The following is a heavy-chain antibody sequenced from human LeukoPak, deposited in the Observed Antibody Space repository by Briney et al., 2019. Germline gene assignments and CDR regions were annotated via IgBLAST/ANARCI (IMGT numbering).Heavy chain of an antibody. D-gene: IGHD3-22*01. V-gene: IGHV3-7*01. J-gene: IGHJ4*02. CDR1: GFTFSSYW. CDR2: IEQDGSDK. Sequence: GGSLRLSCAASGFTFSSYWMSWVRQAPGKGLEWVANIEQDGSDKYYVDSVRGRFTISRDNAKKSLYLQMNSLRAEDTAVYYCARGEGGYYDSSGYVDYWGQGTLVTVSS. CDR3: ARGEGGYYDSSGYVDY.